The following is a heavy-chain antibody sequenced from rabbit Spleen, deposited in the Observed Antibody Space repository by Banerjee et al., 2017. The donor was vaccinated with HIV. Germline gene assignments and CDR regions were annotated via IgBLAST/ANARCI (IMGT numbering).Heavy chain of an antibody. V-gene: IGHV1S40*01. J-gene: IGHJ4*01. D-gene: IGHD2-1*01. CDR1: GFSFSSSYD. CDR3: ARSDGDIYLFKL. CDR2: IDAGSSGGT. Sequence: QSLEESGGDLVKPGASLTLTCTASGFSFSSSYDMCWVRQVPGKGLEWIACIDAGSSGGTWYANWAKGRFTISKTSSTTVTLQMTSLTAADTATYFCARSDGDIYLFKLWGPGTLVTVS.